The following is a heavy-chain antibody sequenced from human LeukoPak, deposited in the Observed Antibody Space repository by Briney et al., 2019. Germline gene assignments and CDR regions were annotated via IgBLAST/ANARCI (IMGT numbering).Heavy chain of an antibody. Sequence: PGGSLRLSCAASGSTFSDHYMDWVRQAPGTGLEWIGRHRNRANGYTTEYAASVKGRFTISRDDSKKSLFLQMNGLNTEDTAIYYCVRVRGSGWSQSYFDYWGQGTLVTVSS. CDR2: HRNRANGYTT. V-gene: IGHV3-72*01. CDR3: VRVRGSGWSQSYFDY. D-gene: IGHD6-19*01. J-gene: IGHJ4*01. CDR1: GSTFSDHY.